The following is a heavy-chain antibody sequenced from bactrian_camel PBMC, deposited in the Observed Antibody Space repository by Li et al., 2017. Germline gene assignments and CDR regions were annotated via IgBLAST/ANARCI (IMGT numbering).Heavy chain of an antibody. Sequence: HVQLVESGGGSVQAGGSLKLSCTVSGRKNDRYCMGWFRQFIGKQREAVATIDADFSTKYTDSVQGRFKITEVNSENTLTLQMNSLKPEDSDMYYCAYVRGCSGHCYSGSWCFNTGAYWGQGTQVTV. CDR3: AYVRGCSGHCYSGSWCFNTGAY. CDR1: GRKNDRYC. J-gene: IGHJ4*01. D-gene: IGHD3*01. V-gene: IGHV3S53*01. CDR2: IDADFST.